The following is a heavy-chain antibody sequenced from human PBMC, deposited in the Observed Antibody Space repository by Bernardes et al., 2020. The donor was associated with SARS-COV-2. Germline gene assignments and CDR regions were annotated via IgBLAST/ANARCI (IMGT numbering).Heavy chain of an antibody. D-gene: IGHD3-22*01. V-gene: IGHV4-34*01. CDR3: ARGARISMIVVVMPQAAFDI. CDR1: GGSFSGYY. J-gene: IGHJ3*02. Sequence: LSLTCAVYGGSFSGYYWSWIRQPPGKGLEWIGEMNHSGSTKYNPSLKSRATISVDTPKNQFSLKLSSVTGADTAVYYCARGARISMIVVVMPQAAFDIWGQGTMVTVSS. CDR2: MNHSGST.